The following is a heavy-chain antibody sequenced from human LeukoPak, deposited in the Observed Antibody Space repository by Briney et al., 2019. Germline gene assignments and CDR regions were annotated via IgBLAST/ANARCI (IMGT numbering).Heavy chain of an antibody. J-gene: IGHJ3*01. CDR1: GYSFSNYW. CDR2: ISPYNSET. D-gene: IGHD5-24*01. Sequence: GESLQISCEGSGYSFSNYWIGWVRQLPRKGLEWMGIISPYNSETAYSPYFQGQVTISADKSINTAYLQWSSLKASDTAMYYCARSPGNGYTHGVDDVWGQGTMVTVSS. CDR3: ARSPGNGYTHGVDDV. V-gene: IGHV5-51*01.